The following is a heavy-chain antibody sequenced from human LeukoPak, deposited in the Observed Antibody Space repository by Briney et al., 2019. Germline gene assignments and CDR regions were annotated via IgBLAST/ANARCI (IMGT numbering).Heavy chain of an antibody. CDR3: ARGPGYSYGYGGDY. Sequence: GGSLRLSCAVSGFTFSSYAMSWVRQAPGKGLEWVSAISGSGGSTYYADSVKGRFTISRDDSKNTLYLQMNSLRTEDTAVYYCARGPGYSYGYGGDYWGQGTLVTVSS. CDR1: GFTFSSYA. D-gene: IGHD5-18*01. J-gene: IGHJ4*02. CDR2: ISGSGGST. V-gene: IGHV3-23*01.